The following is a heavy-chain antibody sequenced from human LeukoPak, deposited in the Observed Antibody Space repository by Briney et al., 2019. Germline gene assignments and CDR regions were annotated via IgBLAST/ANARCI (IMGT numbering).Heavy chain of an antibody. CDR3: AREAGLTIFGVVIRSGYYYYMDV. D-gene: IGHD3-3*01. J-gene: IGHJ6*03. V-gene: IGHV3-20*04. Sequence: GGSPRLSCAASGFTFDDYAMMWVRQVPGKGLAWVSGINWDGGSTDYADSVKGRFTISRDNAKNSLYLQMNSLRAEDTAVYYCAREAGLTIFGVVIRSGYYYYMDVWGKGTTVTVSS. CDR2: INWDGGST. CDR1: GFTFDDYA.